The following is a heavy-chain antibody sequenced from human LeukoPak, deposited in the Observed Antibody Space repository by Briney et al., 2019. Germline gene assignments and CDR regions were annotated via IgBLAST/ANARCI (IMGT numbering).Heavy chain of an antibody. D-gene: IGHD6-19*01. CDR2: FDPEDGET. Sequence: ASVKVSCKVSGYTLTELSMHWVRQAPGKGLEWMVGFDPEDGETIYAQKFQGRVTMTEDTSTDTAYMELSSLRSEDTAVYYCATVMWYSVAVNGDWFDPWGQGTLVTVSS. CDR1: GYTLTELS. CDR3: ATVMWYSVAVNGDWFDP. J-gene: IGHJ5*02. V-gene: IGHV1-24*01.